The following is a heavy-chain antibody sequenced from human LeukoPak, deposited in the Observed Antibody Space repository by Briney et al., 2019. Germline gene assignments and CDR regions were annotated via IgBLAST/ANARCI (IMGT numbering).Heavy chain of an antibody. J-gene: IGHJ4*02. CDR2: IYPGEAEN. V-gene: IGHV5-51*01. Sequence: GAALKISFKGSGSSFTSYWIGWVRRMPGKGGEWMAMIYPGEAENKYSPSFQGQVTISVDKSNSTAYLQWSSLKASDTATYYCARHRGYNYGYSDYWGQGTLVTVSS. D-gene: IGHD5-18*01. CDR1: GSSFTSYW. CDR3: ARHRGYNYGYSDY.